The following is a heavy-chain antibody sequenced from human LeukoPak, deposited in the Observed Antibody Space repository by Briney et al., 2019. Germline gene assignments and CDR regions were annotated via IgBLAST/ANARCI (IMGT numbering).Heavy chain of an antibody. Sequence: PSETLSLTCTVSGGSISSGDYYWSWIRQPPGKGLEWIGYIYYSGSTYYNPSLKSRVTISVDTSKNQSSLKLSSVTAADTAVYYCAREISMVRGVTKRHFDYWGQGTLVTVSS. CDR1: GGSISSGDYY. J-gene: IGHJ4*02. CDR2: IYYSGST. V-gene: IGHV4-30-4*01. D-gene: IGHD3-10*01. CDR3: AREISMVRGVTKRHFDY.